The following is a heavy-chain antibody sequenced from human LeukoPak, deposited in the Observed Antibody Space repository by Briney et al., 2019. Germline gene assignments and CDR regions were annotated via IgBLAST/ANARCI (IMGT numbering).Heavy chain of an antibody. CDR2: INPSGGST. CDR1: GYTFTSYY. V-gene: IGHV1-46*01. CDR3: ARVTYYYDSSGYYPLDY. J-gene: IGHJ4*02. D-gene: IGHD3-22*01. Sequence: ASVKVSCKASGYTFTSYYVHWVRQAPGQGLEWMGIINPSGGSTSYAQKFQGRVTMTRDTSTSTVYMELSSLRSEDTAVYYCARVTYYYDSSGYYPLDYWGQGTLVTVSS.